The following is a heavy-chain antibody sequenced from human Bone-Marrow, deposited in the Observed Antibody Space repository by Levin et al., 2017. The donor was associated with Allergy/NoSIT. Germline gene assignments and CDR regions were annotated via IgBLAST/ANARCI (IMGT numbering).Heavy chain of an antibody. CDR1: GYIFTDYY. CDR3: ARAIASGGNTYYYYYMDV. V-gene: IGHV1-2*02. D-gene: IGHD3-16*01. J-gene: IGHJ6*03. Sequence: EASVKVSCKASGYIFTDYYIHWVRQAPGQGLEWMGWINPNSGGTKYAQKFQGRVTMTWDTSISTAYVDLSRLRFDDTAVYYCARAIASGGNTYYYYYMDVWGKGTTVTVSS. CDR2: INPNSGGT.